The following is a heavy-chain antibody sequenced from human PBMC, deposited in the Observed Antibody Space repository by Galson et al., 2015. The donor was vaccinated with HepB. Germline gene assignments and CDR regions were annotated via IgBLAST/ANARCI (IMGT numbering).Heavy chain of an antibody. CDR1: GYSFTSYW. J-gene: IGHJ4*02. CDR2: IDPTESDT. D-gene: IGHD5-12*01. V-gene: IGHV5-10-1*01. CDR3: ARHCGYSGYETFDY. Sequence: QSGAEVKKPGESLKISCTGSGYSFTSYWISWVRQMPGKGLEWMGRIDPTESDTDYSPSFQGHVTISADQSISTAYLQWSSVKASDTAMYYWARHCGYSGYETFDYWGQGTLLTASS.